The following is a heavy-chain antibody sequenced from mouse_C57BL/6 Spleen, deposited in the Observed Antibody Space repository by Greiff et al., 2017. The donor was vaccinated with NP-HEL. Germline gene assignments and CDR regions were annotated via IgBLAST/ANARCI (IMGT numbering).Heavy chain of an antibody. Sequence: VKLVESGAELMKPGASVKLSCKAPGYPFTGYWIEWVTQRPGPGLEWLGAILPGSGSTTYNEKFQGQATFTADTASNTAYRQLSSLTTDDSAIYYCARGYYYGSSYAMDYWGQGTSVTVSS. CDR2: ILPGSGST. CDR3: ARGYYYGSSYAMDY. V-gene: IGHV1-9*01. CDR1: GYPFTGYW. J-gene: IGHJ4*01. D-gene: IGHD1-1*01.